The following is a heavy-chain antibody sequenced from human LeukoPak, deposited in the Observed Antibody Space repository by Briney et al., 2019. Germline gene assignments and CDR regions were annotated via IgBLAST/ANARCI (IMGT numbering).Heavy chain of an antibody. Sequence: PGGSLRLSCAASGFTFSSYGMSWVRQAPGKGLEWVSGINWNGGSTGYADSVKGRFTISRDNAKNSLYLQMNSLRAEDTALYYCTSIYGSGSHWGQGTLDTVSS. J-gene: IGHJ4*02. CDR1: GFTFSSYG. D-gene: IGHD3-10*01. V-gene: IGHV3-20*04. CDR3: TSIYGSGSH. CDR2: INWNGGST.